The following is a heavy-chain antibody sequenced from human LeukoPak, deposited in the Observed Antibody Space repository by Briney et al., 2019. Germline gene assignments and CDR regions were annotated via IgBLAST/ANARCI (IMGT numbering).Heavy chain of an antibody. CDR3: ARGLGSFDY. CDR2: ISSSSSPI. D-gene: IGHD6-25*01. V-gene: IGHV3-48*01. Sequence: GGSLRLSCAASGFTFSSYSMNWVRQAPGKGLEWVSYISSSSSPIYYADSVKGRFTISRDNAKNSLYLQMNGLRAGDTAVYYCARGLGSFDYWGQGTLVTVSS. J-gene: IGHJ4*02. CDR1: GFTFSSYS.